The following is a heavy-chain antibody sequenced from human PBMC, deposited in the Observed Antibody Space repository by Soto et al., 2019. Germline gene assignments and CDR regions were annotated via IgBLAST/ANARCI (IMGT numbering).Heavy chain of an antibody. CDR2: ITWNSVAL. Sequence: VQLVESGGGLVRPGGSVRLSCAASGFTFDDHAMHWVRQAPGKGLEWISAITWNSVALDYADSVKGRFTISRDNAKNSLYLQMNSLRPEDTALYYCAKERVRDFDGWGQGTLVTVSS. J-gene: IGHJ4*02. CDR3: AKERVRDFDG. CDR1: GFTFDDHA. V-gene: IGHV3-9*01. D-gene: IGHD3-9*01.